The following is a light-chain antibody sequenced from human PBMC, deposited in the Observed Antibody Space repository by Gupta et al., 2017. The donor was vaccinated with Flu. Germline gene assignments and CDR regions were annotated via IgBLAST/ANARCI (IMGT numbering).Light chain of an antibody. J-gene: IGLJ3*02. CDR3: SSFAGSDNRWV. Sequence: VTISCSGTSSDIGGYNYVSWYQHHPGNAPKLIIYAVTERPSGVPARFSGSKSGNTASLTVSGLQAEDEADYFCSSFAGSDNRWVFGGGTRL. V-gene: IGLV2-8*01. CDR1: SSDIGGYNY. CDR2: AVT.